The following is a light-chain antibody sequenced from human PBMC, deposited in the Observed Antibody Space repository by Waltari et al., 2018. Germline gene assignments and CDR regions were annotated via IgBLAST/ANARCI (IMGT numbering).Light chain of an antibody. CDR1: RSNIGRDT. CDR2: PNN. J-gene: IGLJ3*02. V-gene: IGLV1-44*01. CDR3: AAWDGSLNGWV. Sequence: QSVLTQPPSASGTPGQRVPISCSGSRSNIGRDTVNWYQQLPGTAPKLLIYPNNQRPSGVPDRFSGSKSGTSASLAISGLQSEDEADYYCAAWDGSLNGWVFGGGTKLTVL.